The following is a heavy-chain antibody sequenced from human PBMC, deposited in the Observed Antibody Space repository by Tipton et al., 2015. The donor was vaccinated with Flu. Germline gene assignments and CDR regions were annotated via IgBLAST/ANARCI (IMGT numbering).Heavy chain of an antibody. Sequence: SLRLSCAASGFTFSSYSMNWVRQAPGKGLEWVSSISSSSSYIYYADSVKGRFTISRDNAKNSLYLQMNSLRAEDTAVYYCARDYGGNSGFDYWGQGTLVTVSS. V-gene: IGHV3-21*01. CDR3: ARDYGGNSGFDY. CDR2: ISSSSSYI. D-gene: IGHD4-23*01. CDR1: GFTFSSYS. J-gene: IGHJ4*02.